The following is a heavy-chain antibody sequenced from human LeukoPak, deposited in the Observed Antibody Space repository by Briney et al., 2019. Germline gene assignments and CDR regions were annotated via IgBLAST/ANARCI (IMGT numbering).Heavy chain of an antibody. Sequence: GGSLRLSCAASGFTFSSYAMSWVRQAPGKGLEWVSAISGSGGSTYYADSVKSRFTISRDNSKNTLYLQMNSLRAEDTAVYYCAKIIVVVPAAAYRDDYWGQGTLVTVSS. J-gene: IGHJ4*02. D-gene: IGHD2-2*01. CDR3: AKIIVVVPAAAYRDDY. CDR2: ISGSGGST. CDR1: GFTFSSYA. V-gene: IGHV3-23*01.